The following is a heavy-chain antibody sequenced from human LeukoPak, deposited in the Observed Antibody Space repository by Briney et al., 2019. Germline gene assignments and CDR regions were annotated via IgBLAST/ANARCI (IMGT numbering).Heavy chain of an antibody. CDR1: GFTFSSYG. Sequence: PGRSLRLSCAASGFTFSSYGMHWVHQAPGKGLEWVAVIWYDGSNKYYADSVKGRFTISRDNSKNTLYLQMNGLRAEDTAVYYCARGGRDYDSSGFRFDYWGQGTLVTVSS. CDR3: ARGGRDYDSSGFRFDY. V-gene: IGHV3-33*01. D-gene: IGHD3-22*01. J-gene: IGHJ4*02. CDR2: IWYDGSNK.